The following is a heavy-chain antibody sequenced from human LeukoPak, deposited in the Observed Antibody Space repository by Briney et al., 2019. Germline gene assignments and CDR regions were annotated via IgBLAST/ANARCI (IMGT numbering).Heavy chain of an antibody. CDR3: ARDRGIVVPAVVDY. Sequence: GGSLRLSCAASGFTFSSYSMNWVRQAPGKGLEWVSYISSSSSTIYYADSVKGRFTISRDNAKNSLYLQMNSLRAEDTAVYYCARDRGIVVPAVVDYWGQGTLVTVSS. D-gene: IGHD2-2*01. CDR1: GFTFSSYS. CDR2: ISSSSSTI. V-gene: IGHV3-48*01. J-gene: IGHJ4*02.